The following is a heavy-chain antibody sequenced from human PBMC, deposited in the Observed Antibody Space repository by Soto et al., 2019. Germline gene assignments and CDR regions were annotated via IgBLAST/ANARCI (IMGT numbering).Heavy chain of an antibody. J-gene: IGHJ6*02. V-gene: IGHV1-18*04. CDR2: ISAYHGNI. CDR1: GYTFTSYG. Sequence: ASVKVSCKASGYTFTSYGISWVRQPPGQGLEWMGWISAYHGNINYAQKLECIVTMTTDTSTSTADLELLRLRSDDTAGYYCARDEGIFGVVDRGAVAMDDWGLGTTVTVS. D-gene: IGHD3-3*01. CDR3: ARDEGIFGVVDRGAVAMDD.